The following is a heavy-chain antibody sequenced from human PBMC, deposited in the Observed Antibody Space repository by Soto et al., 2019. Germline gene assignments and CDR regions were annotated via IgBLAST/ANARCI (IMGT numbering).Heavy chain of an antibody. CDR3: TTDSGMSPYSFDY. CDR2: IMSKTDGGTT. Sequence: LRLSCATSGFTFSKAWVGWVRQAPGKGLEWVGRIMSKTDGGTTDYAATVKGRFTISRDDSKSTLYLQMNSLKTEDTAFYYCTTDSGMSPYSFDYWGQGTLVTVSS. V-gene: IGHV3-15*01. D-gene: IGHD1-26*01. CDR1: GFTFSKAW. J-gene: IGHJ4*02.